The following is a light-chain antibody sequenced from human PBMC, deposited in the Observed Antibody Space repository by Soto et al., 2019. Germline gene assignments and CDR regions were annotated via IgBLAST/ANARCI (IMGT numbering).Light chain of an antibody. J-gene: IGLJ1*01. Sequence: QSVLTQPPSVSEAPRQRVTISCSGSSSNIGNNAVNWYQQLPGKAPKLLIYYDDLLPSGVSDRFSGSKSGTSASLAISGLQSGDEADYYCAAWDDSLNGPVFGTGTKLTVL. CDR2: YDD. V-gene: IGLV1-36*01. CDR1: SSNIGNNA. CDR3: AAWDDSLNGPV.